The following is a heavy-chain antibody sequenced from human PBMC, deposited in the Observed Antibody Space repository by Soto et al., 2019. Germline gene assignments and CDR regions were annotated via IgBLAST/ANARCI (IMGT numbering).Heavy chain of an antibody. V-gene: IGHV1-69*13. D-gene: IGHD3-9*01. CDR1: GGTFSSYA. CDR2: IIPIFGTA. Sequence: SVKVSCKASGGTFSSYASSWVRQAPGQGLEWMGGIIPIFGTANYAQKFQGRVTITADESTSTAYMELSSLRSEDTAVYYCARDQSYYDILTGYPRSYYYYGMDVWGQGTTVTVSS. J-gene: IGHJ6*02. CDR3: ARDQSYYDILTGYPRSYYYYGMDV.